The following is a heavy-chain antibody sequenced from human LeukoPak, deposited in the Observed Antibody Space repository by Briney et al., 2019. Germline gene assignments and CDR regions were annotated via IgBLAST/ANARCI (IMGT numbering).Heavy chain of an antibody. CDR3: ARVITMVRGVLHPYFDY. CDR2: ISAYNGNT. Sequence: ASVKVSCKASGYTFTSYGISWVRQAPGQGLEWMGWISAYNGNTNYAQKLQGRVTMTTDTSTSTAYMELRSLGSDDTAVYYCARVITMVRGVLHPYFDYWGQGTLVTASS. D-gene: IGHD3-10*01. V-gene: IGHV1-18*01. J-gene: IGHJ4*02. CDR1: GYTFTSYG.